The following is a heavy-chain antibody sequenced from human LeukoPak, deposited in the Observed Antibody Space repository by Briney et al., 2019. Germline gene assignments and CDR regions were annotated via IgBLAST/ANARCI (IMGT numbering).Heavy chain of an antibody. J-gene: IGHJ5*02. CDR2: IYTSEST. D-gene: IGHD6-19*01. CDR3: AGGTAVAGTNWFDP. Sequence: SETLSLTCTVSGGSISSGSYYWSWIRQPAGKGLDWIGRIYTSESTNYNPSLKSRVTISVDTSKNQFALKLSSVTAADTAVYYCAGGTAVAGTNWFDPWGQGTLVTVSS. CDR1: GGSISSGSYY. V-gene: IGHV4-61*02.